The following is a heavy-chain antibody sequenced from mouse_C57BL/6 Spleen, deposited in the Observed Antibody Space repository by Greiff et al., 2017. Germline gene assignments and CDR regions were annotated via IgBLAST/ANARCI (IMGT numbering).Heavy chain of an antibody. CDR2: IDPSDSYT. V-gene: IGHV1-69*01. J-gene: IGHJ2*01. CDR3: ARGKRGYYFDY. Sequence: VQLKQPGAELVMPGASVKLSCKASGYTFTSYWMHWVKQRPGQGLEWIGEIDPSDSYTNYNQKFKGKSTLTVDKSSSTAYMQLSSLTSEDSAVYYCARGKRGYYFDYWGQGTTLTVSS. CDR1: GYTFTSYW.